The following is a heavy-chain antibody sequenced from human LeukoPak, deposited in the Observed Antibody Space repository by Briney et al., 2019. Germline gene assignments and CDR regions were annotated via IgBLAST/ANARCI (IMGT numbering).Heavy chain of an antibody. Sequence: ASVKVSCKTSGYSFTDYYMHWVRQAPGQRLEWMGWISPNNGGTNYAQNFQGRVTMTRDTSAGTAYMELSRLTSDDTAVYYCARGSPRVGVTKPFDHWGQGTLVTVSS. CDR3: ARGSPRVGVTKPFDH. CDR2: ISPNNGGT. CDR1: GYSFTDYY. D-gene: IGHD1-26*01. V-gene: IGHV1-2*02. J-gene: IGHJ4*02.